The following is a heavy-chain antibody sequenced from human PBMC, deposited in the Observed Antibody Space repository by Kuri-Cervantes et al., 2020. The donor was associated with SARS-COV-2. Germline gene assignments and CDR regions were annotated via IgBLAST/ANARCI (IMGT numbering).Heavy chain of an antibody. Sequence: GESLKISGAASGFTFSSYAMSWVRQAPGKGLESVSAISGRGGSTYYADSVKGRFTISRDNSKNTRYLQMNSLRAEDTTVYYCAKWGTLSVPLVMYYWGQGSLVTVSS. CDR3: AKWGTLSVPLVMYY. V-gene: IGHV3-23*01. D-gene: IGHD3-9*01. CDR1: GFTFSSYA. CDR2: ISGRGGST. J-gene: IGHJ4*02.